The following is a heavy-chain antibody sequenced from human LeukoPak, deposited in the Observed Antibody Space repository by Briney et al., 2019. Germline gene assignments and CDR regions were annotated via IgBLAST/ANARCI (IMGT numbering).Heavy chain of an antibody. Sequence: ASVKVSCKASGYTFTGYYVHWVRQAPGQGLEWMGWINPNSGGTNYAQKFQGRVTMTRDTSISTAYMELSRLRSDDTAVYYCARDSSGHYYYYYMDVWGKGTTVTVSS. D-gene: IGHD3-3*01. J-gene: IGHJ6*03. CDR2: INPNSGGT. CDR1: GYTFTGYY. CDR3: ARDSSGHYYYYYMDV. V-gene: IGHV1-2*02.